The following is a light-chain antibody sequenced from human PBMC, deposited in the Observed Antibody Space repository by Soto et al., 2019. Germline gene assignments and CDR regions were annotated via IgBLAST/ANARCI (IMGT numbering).Light chain of an antibody. CDR2: RNN. CDR3: AAWDDSLSGWV. CDR1: SSNIGSNY. V-gene: IGLV1-47*01. Sequence: QAVVTQPPSASGTPGQRVTISCSGSSSNIGSNYVYWYQQLPGTAPKLLIYRNNQRPSGVPDRFSGSKSGTSASLAISGLRSEDAADYYCAAWDDSLSGWVFGGWTKVTV. J-gene: IGLJ3*02.